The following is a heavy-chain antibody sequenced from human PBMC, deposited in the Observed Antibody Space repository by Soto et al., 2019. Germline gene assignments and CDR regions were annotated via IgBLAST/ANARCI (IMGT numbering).Heavy chain of an antibody. CDR1: WCSLRSGFYS. CDR3: ARSQTTVTSHDY. CDR2: IYHSGST. Sequence: TPCLTRAVFWCSLRSGFYSLGWVRQPPGKGLEWIGYIYHSGSTYYNPSLKSRVTISVDRSKNQFSLKLSSVTAADTAVYYCARSQTTVTSHDYWGQGTLVTVSS. V-gene: IGHV4-30-2*01. J-gene: IGHJ4*02. D-gene: IGHD4-17*01.